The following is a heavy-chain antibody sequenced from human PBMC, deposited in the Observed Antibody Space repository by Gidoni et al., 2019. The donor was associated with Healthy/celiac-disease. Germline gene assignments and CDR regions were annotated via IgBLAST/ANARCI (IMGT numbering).Heavy chain of an antibody. Sequence: EVQLVESGGGLVKPGGSLRLSCAASGVTFSSYWRHWVRQAPGKGLVWVSRINSDGSSTSYADSVKGRFTISRDNAKNTLYLQMNSLRAEDTAVYYCARDKSSGYSYNDYWGQGTLVTVSS. V-gene: IGHV3-74*01. CDR3: ARDKSSGYSYNDY. CDR1: GVTFSSYW. CDR2: INSDGSST. J-gene: IGHJ4*02. D-gene: IGHD5-12*01.